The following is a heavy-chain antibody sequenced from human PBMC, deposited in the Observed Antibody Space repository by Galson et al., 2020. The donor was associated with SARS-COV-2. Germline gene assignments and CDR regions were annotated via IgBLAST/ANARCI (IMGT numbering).Heavy chain of an antibody. Sequence: SETLSLTCTVSGGSISSGAYYWGWIRQHPEKGLEWIGYIYYTGSTYNNPSLKSRVTIAVDTSKNQFSLKLSSVTAADTAVYYCARDVLGEEAHYGLDVWGQGTTVTVSS. V-gene: IGHV4-31*03. CDR3: ARDVLGEEAHYGLDV. CDR1: GGSISSGAYY. CDR2: IYYTGST. J-gene: IGHJ6*02.